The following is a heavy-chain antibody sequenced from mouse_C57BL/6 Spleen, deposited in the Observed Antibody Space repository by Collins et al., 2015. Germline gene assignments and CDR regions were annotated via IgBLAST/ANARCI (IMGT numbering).Heavy chain of an antibody. CDR1: GYTFTDYY. V-gene: IGHV1-76*01. Sequence: QVQLKQSGAELVRPGASVKLSCKASGYTFTDYYXNWVKQRPGQGLEWIARIYPGSGNTYYNEKFKGKATLTAEKSSSTAYMQLSSLTSEDSAVYFCAATAQAGAWFAYWGQGTLVTVSA. CDR3: AATAQAGAWFAY. CDR2: IYPGSGNT. D-gene: IGHD3-2*02. J-gene: IGHJ3*01.